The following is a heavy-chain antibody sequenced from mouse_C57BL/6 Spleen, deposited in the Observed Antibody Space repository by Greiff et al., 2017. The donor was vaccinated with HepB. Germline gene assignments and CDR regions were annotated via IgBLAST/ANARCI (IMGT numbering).Heavy chain of an antibody. CDR1: GFTFSSYA. CDR2: ISSGGDYI. CDR3: TRGYYGSSLYYFDY. Sequence: EVMLVESGEGLVKPGGSLKLSCAASGFTFSSYAMSWVRQTPEKRLEWVAYISSGGDYIYYADTVKGRFTISRDNARNTLYLQMSSLKSEDTAMYYCTRGYYGSSLYYFDYWGQGTTLTVSS. J-gene: IGHJ2*01. V-gene: IGHV5S21*01. D-gene: IGHD1-1*01.